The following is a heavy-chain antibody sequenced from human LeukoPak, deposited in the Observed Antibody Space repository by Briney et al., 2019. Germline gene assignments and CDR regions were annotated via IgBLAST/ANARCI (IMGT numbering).Heavy chain of an antibody. CDR3: ARDHSSGLYYFDY. D-gene: IGHD6-19*01. CDR1: GGSISSYY. Sequence: PSETLSLTCTVSGGSISSYYWSWIRQPPGKGLEWIGYIYYSGSGSTNYNPSLKSRVSISVDTSKNHFSLKLSSVTAADTAVYYCARDHSSGLYYFDYWGQGTLVTVSS. V-gene: IGHV4-59*12. J-gene: IGHJ4*02. CDR2: IYYSGSGST.